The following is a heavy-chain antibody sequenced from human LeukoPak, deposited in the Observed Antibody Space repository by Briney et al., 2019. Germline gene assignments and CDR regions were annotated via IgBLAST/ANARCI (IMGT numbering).Heavy chain of an antibody. D-gene: IGHD5-24*01. V-gene: IGHV1-46*01. CDR3: ARIRDGYNDAYDL. CDR2: IDPDGGNT. J-gene: IGHJ3*01. Sequence: AASVKVSCKASGYTFTSYGISWVRQAPGQVLEWMGLIDPDGGNTNYAQNFQGRVTLTRDTSTSTLYMELSSLRSEDTAIYYCARIRDGYNDAYDLWGQGTVVTVPS. CDR1: GYTFTSYG.